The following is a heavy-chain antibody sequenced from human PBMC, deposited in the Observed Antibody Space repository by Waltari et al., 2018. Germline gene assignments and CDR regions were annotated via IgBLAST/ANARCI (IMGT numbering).Heavy chain of an antibody. V-gene: IGHV4-59*01. CDR2: IYYSGST. CDR3: ARGRYGSGSYYSPDYFDY. D-gene: IGHD3-10*01. Sequence: QVQLQESGPGLVKPSETLSLTCTVSGGSISSYYWSWIRQPPGKGLEWIGYIYYSGSTNYNPALKIRVTISVYTSKNQFSLKLSSVTAADTAVYYCARGRYGSGSYYSPDYFDYWGQGTLVTVSS. CDR1: GGSISSYY. J-gene: IGHJ4*02.